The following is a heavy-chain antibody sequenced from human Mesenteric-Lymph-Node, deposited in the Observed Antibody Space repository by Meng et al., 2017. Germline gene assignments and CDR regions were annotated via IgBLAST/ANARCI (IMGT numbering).Heavy chain of an antibody. CDR3: ARRYGASAYNWFDP. J-gene: IGHJ5*02. Sequence: VQLPQWGAGLLKPSETLSLTCAVYGGSFRGYYWSWIRQPPGKGLEWIGEINHSGSTNYNPSLKSRVTISVDTSKNQFSLKLSSVTAADTAVYYCARRYGASAYNWFDPWGQGTLVIVSS. CDR2: INHSGST. V-gene: IGHV4-34*01. CDR1: GGSFRGYY. D-gene: IGHD4-17*01.